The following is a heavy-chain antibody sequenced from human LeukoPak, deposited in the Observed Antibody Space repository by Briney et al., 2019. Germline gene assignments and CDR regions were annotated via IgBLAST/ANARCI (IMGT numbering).Heavy chain of an antibody. V-gene: IGHV3-7*01. CDR3: AREGNRRSFDY. CDR1: GSTFTTYW. Sequence: GGSLRLSCVGSGSTFTTYWMSWVRQAPGKGLEWVANIKQDGSEKYYVDSVKGRFTISRDNAKNSLYLQMNSLRAEDTAVFYCAREGNRRSFDYWGQGTLVTVSS. CDR2: IKQDGSEK. J-gene: IGHJ4*02.